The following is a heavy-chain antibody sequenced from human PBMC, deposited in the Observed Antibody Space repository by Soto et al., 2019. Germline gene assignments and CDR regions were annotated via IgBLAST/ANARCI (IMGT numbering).Heavy chain of an antibody. CDR3: TTGFEY. CDR1: GSTFTNYW. CDR2: IDGVGTGT. J-gene: IGHJ4*02. Sequence: PGGSLRLSCEASGSTFTNYWMHRVRQVPGKGLVWVSRIDGVGTGTSYSDSVRGRFTISRDNAENTLHLQMDSLRAEDTAVYYCTTGFEYWGQGTRVTVSS. V-gene: IGHV3-74*01.